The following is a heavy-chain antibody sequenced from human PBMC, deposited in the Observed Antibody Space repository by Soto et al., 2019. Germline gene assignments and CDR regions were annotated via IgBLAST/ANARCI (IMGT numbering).Heavy chain of an antibody. J-gene: IGHJ4*02. CDR2: INPSGGST. V-gene: IGHV1-46*03. D-gene: IGHD2-15*01. CDR3: ARVYCSGGSCYSVDY. Sequence: ASVKVSCKASGYTFTSYYMHWVRQSPGQGLEWMGIINPSGGSTSYAQKFQGRVTMTRDTSTSTVYMELSSLRSEDTAVYYCARVYCSGGSCYSVDYWGQGTLVTVSS. CDR1: GYTFTSYY.